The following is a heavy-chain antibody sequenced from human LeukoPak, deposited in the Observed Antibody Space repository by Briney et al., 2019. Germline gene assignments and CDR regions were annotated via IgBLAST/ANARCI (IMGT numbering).Heavy chain of an antibody. CDR1: GFTFSSYA. CDR3: ARPVNSLFDP. CDR2: ISGSGDGT. Sequence: GGSLRLSCAASGFTFSSYAMSWVRQAPGKGLEWVSAISGSGDGTYYADSVKGRFTISRDNAKNSLYLQMNSLRVEDTAVYFCARPVNSLFDPWGQGTLVTVSS. J-gene: IGHJ5*02. V-gene: IGHV3-23*01. D-gene: IGHD4-23*01.